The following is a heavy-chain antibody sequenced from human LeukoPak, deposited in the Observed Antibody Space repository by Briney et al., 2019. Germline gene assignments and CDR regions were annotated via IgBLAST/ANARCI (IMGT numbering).Heavy chain of an antibody. CDR1: GFTFSSYA. CDR3: AKFTREYCSSTSCPNWFDP. D-gene: IGHD2-2*01. CDR2: ISASGGTT. V-gene: IGHV3-23*01. Sequence: GGSLRLSCAASGFTFSSYAMSWVRQAPGKGLEWVSAISASGGTTYYADSVKGRFTISRDNSKNTLYLQMNSLSAEDTAIYYCAKFTREYCSSTSCPNWFDPWGQGTLVTVSS. J-gene: IGHJ5*02.